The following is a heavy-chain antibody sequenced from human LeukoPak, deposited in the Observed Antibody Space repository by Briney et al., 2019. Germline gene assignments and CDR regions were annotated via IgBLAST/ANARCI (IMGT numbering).Heavy chain of an antibody. Sequence: GGSLRLSCAASELTPSNYWMHWVRQAPGKGLVWVSRIDRDGSTTNYADSVKGRFTISRDNAKNTLYLQMNSLRAEDTAVYYCASLSSVTTTFDSWGQGTLVTVSS. CDR3: ASLSSVTTTFDS. J-gene: IGHJ4*02. CDR1: ELTPSNYW. V-gene: IGHV3-74*01. D-gene: IGHD4-17*01. CDR2: IDRDGSTT.